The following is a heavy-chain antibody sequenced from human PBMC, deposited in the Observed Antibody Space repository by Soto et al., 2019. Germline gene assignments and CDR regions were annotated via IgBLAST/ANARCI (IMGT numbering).Heavy chain of an antibody. J-gene: IGHJ4*02. CDR1: GYTFTNYA. Sequence: GASVKVSCKASGYTFTNYAMHWVRQAPGQRLEWMGWINIGKGNTKYSQKFQGRVTVTRDTSASTAYMELSSLRSEDTAMYYCARAGDDCSAANCYVIDYWGQGTLVTVSS. CDR3: ARAGDDCSAANCYVIDY. CDR2: INIGKGNT. D-gene: IGHD2-2*01. V-gene: IGHV1-3*04.